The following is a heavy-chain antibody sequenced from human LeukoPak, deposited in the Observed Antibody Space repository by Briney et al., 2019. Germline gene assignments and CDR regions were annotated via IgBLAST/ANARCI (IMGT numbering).Heavy chain of an antibody. Sequence: GASVKVTCKASGYTFTSYAMHWVRQAPGQRLEWMGWINAGNGNTKYSQKFQGRVTITRDTSASTAYMELSSLRSEDTAVYYCARGWELPDNWFDPWGQGTLVIVSS. CDR2: INAGNGNT. J-gene: IGHJ5*02. CDR1: GYTFTSYA. V-gene: IGHV1-3*01. D-gene: IGHD1-26*01. CDR3: ARGWELPDNWFDP.